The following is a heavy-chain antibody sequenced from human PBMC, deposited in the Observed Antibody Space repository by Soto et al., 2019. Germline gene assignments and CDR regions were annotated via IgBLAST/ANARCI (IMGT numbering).Heavy chain of an antibody. CDR3: AKAGGSAVKN. CDR1: GFTFSSYA. CDR2: ISGSGGST. V-gene: IGHV3-23*01. D-gene: IGHD2-2*01. Sequence: EVQLLESGGGLVQTGGSLRLSCAASGFTFSSYAMSWVRQAPGKGLEWVSAISGSGGSTYYADSVKGRFTISRDNSKNTLYLQIISLIAEDTAVYYCAKAGGSAVKNWCQGTLVTVSS. J-gene: IGHJ4*02.